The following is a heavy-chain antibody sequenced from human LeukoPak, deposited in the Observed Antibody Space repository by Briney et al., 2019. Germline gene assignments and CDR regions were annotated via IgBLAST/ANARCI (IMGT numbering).Heavy chain of an antibody. CDR2: IYTSGNT. Sequence: PSQTLSLTCTVSGGSISSGNYYWSWIRQPAGKGLEWIGRIYTSGNTDYNPSLKSRATISVDTSKNQFSLKLSSVTAADMAVYYCARGATIYAFDIWGQGTMVTVSS. CDR1: GGSISSGNYY. V-gene: IGHV4-61*02. J-gene: IGHJ3*02. D-gene: IGHD5-24*01. CDR3: ARGATIYAFDI.